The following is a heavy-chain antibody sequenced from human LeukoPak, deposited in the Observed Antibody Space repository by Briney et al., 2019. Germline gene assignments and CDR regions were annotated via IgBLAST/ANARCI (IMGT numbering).Heavy chain of an antibody. CDR1: GFSFRNFA. V-gene: IGHV3-23*01. CDR2: IGSDSGGI. Sequence: GGSLRLTCAASGFSFRNFAMIWVRQAPGKGLEWVSAIGSDSGGIQYSDSVKGRFTISRDNSKNTLYLQMNSLRAEDTAVYYCAKDSHVQVSSSSVFEGDYFDYWGQGTLVTVSS. J-gene: IGHJ4*02. CDR3: AKDSHVQVSSSSVFEGDYFDY. D-gene: IGHD6-6*01.